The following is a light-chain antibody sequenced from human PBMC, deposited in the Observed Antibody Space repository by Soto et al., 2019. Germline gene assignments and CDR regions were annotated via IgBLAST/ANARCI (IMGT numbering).Light chain of an antibody. Sequence: QSVLTQPPSVSGAPGQRVTISCTGSSSNIGAGYDVHWYQQLPGTAPKLLIYGNSNRPSGVPDRFSGSKSDTSASLAITGLQAEDEADYYCQSYDSSLGARVVFGGGTKLTVL. CDR2: GNS. J-gene: IGLJ2*01. CDR1: SSNIGAGYD. CDR3: QSYDSSLGARVV. V-gene: IGLV1-40*01.